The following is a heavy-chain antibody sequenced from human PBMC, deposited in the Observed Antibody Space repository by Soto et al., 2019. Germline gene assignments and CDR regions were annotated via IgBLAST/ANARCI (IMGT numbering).Heavy chain of an antibody. V-gene: IGHV4-39*01. CDR1: GGSIRSTSHY. CDR2: VYYSRST. D-gene: IGHD6-19*01. J-gene: IGHJ4*02. Sequence: QLQLQESGPGLVKPSETLSLTCTVSGGSIRSTSHYWGWTRQPPGKGLEWIVGVYYSRSTYYNPSLTSRVTISGDTSRNQFYLKLSCVTAADTAVYYCASRHMAVALRFFDYWGQGTLVTVSS. CDR3: ASRHMAVALRFFDY.